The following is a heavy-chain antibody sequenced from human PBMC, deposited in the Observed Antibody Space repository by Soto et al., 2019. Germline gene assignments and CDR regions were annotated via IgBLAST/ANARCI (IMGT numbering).Heavy chain of an antibody. J-gene: IGHJ6*02. D-gene: IGHD3-22*01. Sequence: GDSLKISCTGSACSFTSYWMSGVCQMPRKGLGWMGRIDPSDSYTNYSPSFQGHVTISADKSISTAYLQWSSLKPSDTAMYYCAIHDFMDYDDSSGSYGMDVWGQGTTVTVSS. CDR3: AIHDFMDYDDSSGSYGMDV. CDR2: IDPSDSYT. CDR1: ACSFTSYW. V-gene: IGHV5-10-1*01.